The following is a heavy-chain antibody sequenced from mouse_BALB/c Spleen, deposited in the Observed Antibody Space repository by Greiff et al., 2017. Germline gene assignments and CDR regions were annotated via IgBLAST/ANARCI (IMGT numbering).Heavy chain of an antibody. J-gene: IGHJ4*01. V-gene: IGHV3-2*02. Sequence: EVKLMESGPGLVKPSQSLSLTCTVTGYSITSDYAWNWIRQFPGNILEWMGYISYSGSTSYNPSLKSRIPITRDTSKNQFFLQLNSVTTEDTATYYCARSGVRRSIYYAMDYWGQGTSVTVSS. CDR1: GYSITSDYA. CDR2: ISYSGST. D-gene: IGHD2-14*01. CDR3: ARSGVRRSIYYAMDY.